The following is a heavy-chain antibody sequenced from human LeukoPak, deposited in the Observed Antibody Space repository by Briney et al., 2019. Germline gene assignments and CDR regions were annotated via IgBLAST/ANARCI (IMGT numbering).Heavy chain of an antibody. CDR1: GFTFSSYA. Sequence: GGSLRLSCAASGFTFSSYAMSWVRQAPGKGLEWVSGMSGSGDNTYYADSVKGRFTISRDNSKNTLYVQVNSLGTEDTAAYYCAKGSYYDSSGSFYFDYWGQGTLVTVSS. J-gene: IGHJ4*02. CDR3: AKGSYYDSSGSFYFDY. D-gene: IGHD3-22*01. V-gene: IGHV3-23*01. CDR2: MSGSGDNT.